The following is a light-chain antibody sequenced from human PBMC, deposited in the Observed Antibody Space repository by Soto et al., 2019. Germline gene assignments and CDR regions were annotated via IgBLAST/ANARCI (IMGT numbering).Light chain of an antibody. CDR1: SGHSSYA. CDR2: LNSDGSH. CDR3: QTWATGIRV. V-gene: IGLV4-69*01. J-gene: IGLJ3*02. Sequence: QSVLTQSPSASASLGASVKLTCTLSSGHSSYAIAWHQHQPGKGPRYLMNLNSDGSHTKGDGIPDRFSGSSSGAERYLTISSLQSEDEADYYCQTWATGIRVFGGGTQLTVL.